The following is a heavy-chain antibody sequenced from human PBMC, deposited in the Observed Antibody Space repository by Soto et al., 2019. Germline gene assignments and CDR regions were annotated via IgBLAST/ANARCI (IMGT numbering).Heavy chain of an antibody. J-gene: IGHJ4*02. Sequence: EVQLVESGGGLIQPGGSLRLSCAVSGFTVSNNYMSWVRQAPGKGLEGVSVIYSGGYTAYGDSVKGRFTISRDNSKNTLILQMTTGGAHDAAVFYGATEPGGGGYWGQGTLVTVSS. CDR1: GFTVSNNY. CDR2: IYSGGYT. D-gene: IGHD3-10*01. CDR3: ATEPGGGGY. V-gene: IGHV3-53*01.